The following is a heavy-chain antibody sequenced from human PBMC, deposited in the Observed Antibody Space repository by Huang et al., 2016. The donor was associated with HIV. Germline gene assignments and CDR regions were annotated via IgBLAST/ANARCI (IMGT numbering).Heavy chain of an antibody. J-gene: IGHJ4*02. V-gene: IGHV1-69*01. CDR3: ARESSRRYYFDY. Sequence: QVQLVQSGAEVKKPGSSVKVSCKASGGTFSSYAISWVRQAPGEGLGGMGGIIRIFGTANYDQKFQGRVTITADESTSTAYMELSSLRSEDTAVYYCARESSRRYYFDYWGQGTLVTVSS. CDR1: GGTFSSYA. D-gene: IGHD2-2*01. CDR2: IIRIFGTA.